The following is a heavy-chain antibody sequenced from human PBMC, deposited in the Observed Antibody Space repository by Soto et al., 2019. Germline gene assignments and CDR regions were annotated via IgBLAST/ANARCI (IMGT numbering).Heavy chain of an antibody. CDR2: INDVGSDT. CDR3: VSYCGLLTGPHWDHLAV. D-gene: IGHD2-21*01. CDR1: GFTFSSYW. V-gene: IGHV3-74*01. Sequence: PGGSLRLSCAASGFTFSSYWMHWVRHTPGRGLVWVARINDVGSDTNYADSVKGRFTISRDNAKNTLYLQMNSLRVEDTAVYYCVSYCGLLTGPHWDHLAVWDKGSTVTVSS. J-gene: IGHJ6*04.